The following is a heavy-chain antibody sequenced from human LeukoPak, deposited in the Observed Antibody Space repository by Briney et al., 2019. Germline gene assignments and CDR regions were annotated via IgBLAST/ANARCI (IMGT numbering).Heavy chain of an antibody. V-gene: IGHV3-48*01. Sequence: GGSLRLSCAASGFTYNTYSMNWVRQAPGKGLEWVSYISSSSSTIHYADSVKGRFTISRDNAKNSLYLQMNSLRAEDTAVYYCARDLRGNIVVIVAADLSLDYWGQGTLVTVAS. CDR2: ISSSSSTI. D-gene: IGHD2-15*01. CDR1: GFTYNTYS. CDR3: ARDLRGNIVVIVAADLSLDY. J-gene: IGHJ4*02.